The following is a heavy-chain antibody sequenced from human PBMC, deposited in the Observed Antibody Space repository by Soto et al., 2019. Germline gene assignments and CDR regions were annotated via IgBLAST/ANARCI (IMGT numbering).Heavy chain of an antibody. D-gene: IGHD7-27*01. CDR1: GGSISSYY. V-gene: IGHV4-59*12. Sequence: ETLSLTCTVSGGSISSYYWSWIRQPPGKGLEWIGYIYYSGSTYYNPSLKSRVTTSVDTSKNQFSLKLSSVTAADTAVYYCAREPGYWGQGTLVTVSS. J-gene: IGHJ4*02. CDR3: AREPGY. CDR2: IYYSGST.